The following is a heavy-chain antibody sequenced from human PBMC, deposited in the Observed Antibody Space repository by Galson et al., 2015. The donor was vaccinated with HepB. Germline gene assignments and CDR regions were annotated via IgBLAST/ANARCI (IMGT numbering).Heavy chain of an antibody. CDR1: GYSFTSYW. D-gene: IGHD4-17*01. CDR3: ARLLVGYGDYRVVYYGMDV. Sequence: QSGAEVKKPGESLRISCKGSGYSFTSYWISWVRQMPGKGLEWMGRIDPSDSYTNYSPSFQGHVTISADKSISTAYLQWSSLKASDTAMYYCARLLVGYGDYRVVYYGMDVWGQGTTVTVSS. CDR2: IDPSDSYT. V-gene: IGHV5-10-1*01. J-gene: IGHJ6*02.